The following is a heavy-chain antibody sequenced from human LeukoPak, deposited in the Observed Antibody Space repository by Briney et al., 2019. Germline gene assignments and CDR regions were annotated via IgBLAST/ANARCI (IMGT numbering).Heavy chain of an antibody. CDR3: ATLRPSIAAAVTGLTG. V-gene: IGHV1-24*01. D-gene: IGHD6-13*01. CDR1: GYTLTELS. CDR2: FDPEDGET. Sequence: ASVKVSCKVSGYTLTELSMHWVRQAPGKGLEWMGGFDPEDGETIYAQKFQGRATMTEDTSTDTAYMELSSLRSEDTAVYYCATLRPSIAAAVTGLTGWGQGTLVTVSS. J-gene: IGHJ4*02.